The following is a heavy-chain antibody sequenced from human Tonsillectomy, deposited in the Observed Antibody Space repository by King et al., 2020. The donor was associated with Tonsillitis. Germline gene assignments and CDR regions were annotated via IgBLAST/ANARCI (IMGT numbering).Heavy chain of an antibody. CDR2: IYNEGST. CDR1: GFTVTSNF. Sequence: VQLVQSGGGLVQPGGALRLSCAASGFTVTSNFMAWVRQAPGKGLEWVSTIYNEGSTDYADAVKGGFTISRDNSKNTLYLQLNSLRAEDTAVYYCARDRNGVNFDYWGQGTLVTVSS. CDR3: ARDRNGVNFDY. V-gene: IGHV3-66*01. J-gene: IGHJ4*02. D-gene: IGHD2-8*01.